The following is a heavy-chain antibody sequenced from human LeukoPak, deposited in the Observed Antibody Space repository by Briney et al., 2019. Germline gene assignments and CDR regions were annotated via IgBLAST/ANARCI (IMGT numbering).Heavy chain of an antibody. Sequence: SETLSLTCTVSGGSISSFHWSWIRQPPGRGLEGIGFNHNTGSTNYNPSLNSRVTISVDTSKNQFSLKLSSVTAADTAVYFCARHVHCSGGSCYRYGMDVWGQGTTVTVSS. CDR2: NHNTGST. D-gene: IGHD2-15*01. J-gene: IGHJ6*02. CDR3: ARHVHCSGGSCYRYGMDV. V-gene: IGHV4-59*08. CDR1: GGSISSFH.